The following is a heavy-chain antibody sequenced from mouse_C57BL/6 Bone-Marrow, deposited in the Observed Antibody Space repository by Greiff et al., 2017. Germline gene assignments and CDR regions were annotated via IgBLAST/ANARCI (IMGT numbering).Heavy chain of an antibody. CDR3: ARQAYDEYFDY. V-gene: IGHV5-6*01. CDR2: ISSGGSYT. D-gene: IGHD2-3*01. J-gene: IGHJ2*01. CDR1: GFTFSSYG. Sequence: EVHLVESGGDLVKPGGSLKLSCAASGFTFSSYGMSWVRQTPDKRLEWVATISSGGSYTYYPDSVKGRFTISRDNAKNTLYLHMSSLKSEDTAMYYYARQAYDEYFDYWGQGTTLTVSS.